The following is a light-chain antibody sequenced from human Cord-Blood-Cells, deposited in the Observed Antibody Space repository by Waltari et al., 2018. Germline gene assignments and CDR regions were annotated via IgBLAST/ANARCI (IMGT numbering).Light chain of an antibody. J-gene: IGLJ2*01. CDR2: EGS. Sequence: QSALTQPAPVSGSPGQSITISCTGTSSDVGSYNLVSWYQQNPGKAPKLMIYEGSKRPSGVSNRFSGSKSGNTASLTISGLQAEDEADYYCCSYAGSSTFVVFGGGTKLTVL. CDR3: CSYAGSSTFVV. V-gene: IGLV2-23*03. CDR1: SSDVGSYNL.